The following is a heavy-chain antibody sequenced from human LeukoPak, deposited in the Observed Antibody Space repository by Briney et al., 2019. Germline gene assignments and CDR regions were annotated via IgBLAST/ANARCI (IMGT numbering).Heavy chain of an antibody. V-gene: IGHV4-61*02. J-gene: IGHJ4*02. CDR1: GGSFSSVTLY. Sequence: PSEPLSLTCSVSGGSFSSVTLYWSWIRQPAGKGLEWIGRGNARGSTDSNPSLRSRVTVSVDTSKNQVSLRLSSVTAADTAVYYCARESTGTGRYNWYDLWGQGTLVTVSS. D-gene: IGHD5-24*01. CDR2: GNARGST. CDR3: ARESTGTGRYNWYDL.